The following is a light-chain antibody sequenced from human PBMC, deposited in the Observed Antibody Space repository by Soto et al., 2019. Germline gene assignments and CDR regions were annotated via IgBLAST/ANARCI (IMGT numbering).Light chain of an antibody. V-gene: IGKV3-20*01. CDR2: GAS. CDR3: QQGDGSPRLT. CDR1: QSVSSSY. J-gene: IGKJ4*01. Sequence: EIVLTQSPGTLSLSPGERATLSCRASQSVSSSYLAWYQQKPGQAPRLLIYGASSRATGIPDRFSGSGSGTDFTLSISRLETEDFAVYDCQQGDGSPRLTCGGGPKLEIK.